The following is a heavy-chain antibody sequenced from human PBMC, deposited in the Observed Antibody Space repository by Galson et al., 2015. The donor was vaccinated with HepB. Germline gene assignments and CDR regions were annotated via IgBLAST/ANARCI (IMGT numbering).Heavy chain of an antibody. D-gene: IGHD3-22*01. CDR3: ARNKHYYNNSGYYWDY. J-gene: IGHJ4*02. CDR1: GYTFSSYG. CDR2: ISTYNGNT. V-gene: IGHV1-18*04. Sequence: SVKVSCKASGYTFSSYGISWVRQAPGQGLEWMGWISTYNGNTNYAQKLQGRVTMTTDTSASTAYMELRSLRSDDTAVYYCARNKHYYNNSGYYWDYWGQGTLVTVSS.